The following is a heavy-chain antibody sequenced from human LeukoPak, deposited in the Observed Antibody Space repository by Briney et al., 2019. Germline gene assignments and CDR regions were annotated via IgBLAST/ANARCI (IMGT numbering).Heavy chain of an antibody. CDR2: ISAYNGNT. CDR3: ARVLRTEIRYFDWLLYGDTNWFDP. D-gene: IGHD3-9*01. J-gene: IGHJ5*02. CDR1: GYTFTNYG. Sequence: ASVKVSCKASGYTFTNYGISWVRQAPGQGLEWMGWISAYNGNTNYAQKLQGRVTMTTDTSTSTAYMELRSLRSGDTAVYYCARVLRTEIRYFDWLLYGDTNWFDPWGQGTLVTVSS. V-gene: IGHV1-18*01.